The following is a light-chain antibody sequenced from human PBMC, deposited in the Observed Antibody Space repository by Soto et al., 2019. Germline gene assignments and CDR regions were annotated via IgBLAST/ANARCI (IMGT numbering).Light chain of an antibody. J-gene: IGLJ1*01. CDR1: RSNIEKNY. Sequence: QSVLTQPPSVSAAPGQTVTISCSGSRSNIEKNYVSWYQQLPGAAPKLLIYENNKRPSGIPGRFSGSKSDTSATLVITGLQTGDEADYYCGIWDSRLTAPFGTATKLTVL. CDR2: ENN. CDR3: GIWDSRLTAP. V-gene: IGLV1-51*02.